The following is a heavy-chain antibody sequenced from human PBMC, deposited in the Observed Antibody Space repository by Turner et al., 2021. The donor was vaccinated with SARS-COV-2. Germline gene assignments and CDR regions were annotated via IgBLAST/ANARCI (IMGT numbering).Heavy chain of an antibody. Sequence: EVQLVESGGGLVQPGGSLKLSCAASGFTFSGSAMHWVRQAPGKGLEWVSVIYSGGSTYYADSVKGRFTISRDNSKNTLYLQMNSLRAEDTAVYYCARDLYYYGMDVWGQGTTVTVSS. CDR3: ARDLYYYGMDV. CDR2: IYSGGST. CDR1: GFTFSGSA. J-gene: IGHJ6*02. V-gene: IGHV3-53*01.